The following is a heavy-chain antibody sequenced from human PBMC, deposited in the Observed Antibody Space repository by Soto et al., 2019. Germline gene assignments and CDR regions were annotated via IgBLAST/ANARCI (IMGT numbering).Heavy chain of an antibody. V-gene: IGHV1-69*02. CDR1: GGTSSSYT. J-gene: IGHJ6*03. CDR2: IIPILGIA. Sequence: GAPVKVSCKASGGTSSSYTISWVRQAPGQGLEWMGRIIPILGIANYAQKFQGRVTITADKSTSTAYMELSSLRSEDTAVYYCARGIWFGEANYYMDVWGKGTTVTVSS. CDR3: ARGIWFGEANYYMDV. D-gene: IGHD3-10*01.